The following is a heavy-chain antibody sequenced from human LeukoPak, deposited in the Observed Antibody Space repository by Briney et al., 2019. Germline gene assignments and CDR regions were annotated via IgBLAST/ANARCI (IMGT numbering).Heavy chain of an antibody. CDR3: AKGSF. J-gene: IGHJ4*02. D-gene: IGHD3-10*01. CDR1: GFTFSTSA. CDR2: ISESGGGT. V-gene: IGHV3-23*01. Sequence: GGSLRLSCVVSGFTFSTSAMSWVRQAPGKGLEWVSGISESGGGTYYADSVKGRFTSSRDNSKNTLYLQMNNLRAEDTAAYYCAKGSFWGQGTRVTVSS.